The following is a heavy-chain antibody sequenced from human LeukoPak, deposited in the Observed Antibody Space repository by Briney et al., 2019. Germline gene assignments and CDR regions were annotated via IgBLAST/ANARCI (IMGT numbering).Heavy chain of an antibody. V-gene: IGHV3-23*01. CDR2: ISGSGVST. Sequence: GGSLRLSCAASGFTFSSYGMTWVRQAPGKGLEWVSVISGSGVSTYYADSVKGRFTISRDNSKNTLYLQMNSLRAEDTAVYYCAKVSIAVAGTMLVSYYYYGMDVWGQGTTVTVSS. CDR1: GFTFSSYG. J-gene: IGHJ6*02. CDR3: AKVSIAVAGTMLVSYYYYGMDV. D-gene: IGHD6-19*01.